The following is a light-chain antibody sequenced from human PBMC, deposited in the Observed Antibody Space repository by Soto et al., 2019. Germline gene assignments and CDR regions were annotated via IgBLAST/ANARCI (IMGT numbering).Light chain of an antibody. V-gene: IGLV1-44*01. CDR2: TDN. Sequence: VLTQPPSASGTPGQRVTISCSGSSSNTGINTVNWYQQVPGTAPKLLIYTDNQRPSGVPDRFSGSKSGTSASLAISGLQSEDEAYYYCAAWDDSPNGLYVFGPGINVAVL. J-gene: IGLJ1*01. CDR1: SSNTGINT. CDR3: AAWDDSPNGLYV.